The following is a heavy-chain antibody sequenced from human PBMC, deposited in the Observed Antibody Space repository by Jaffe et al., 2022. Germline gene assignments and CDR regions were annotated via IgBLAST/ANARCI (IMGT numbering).Heavy chain of an antibody. V-gene: IGHV1-69*08. CDR1: GGTFSSYT. J-gene: IGHJ3*02. CDR2: IIPILGIA. CDR3: ARERLYYYDSSGYYFDAFDI. D-gene: IGHD3-22*01. Sequence: QVQLVQSGAEVKKPGSSVKVSCKASGGTFSSYTISWVRQAPGQGLEWMGRIIPILGIANYAQKFQGRVTITADKSTSTAYMELSSLRSEDTAVYYCARERLYYYDSSGYYFDAFDIWGQGTMVTVSS.